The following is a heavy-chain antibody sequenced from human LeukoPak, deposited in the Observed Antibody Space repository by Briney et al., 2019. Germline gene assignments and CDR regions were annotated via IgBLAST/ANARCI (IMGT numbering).Heavy chain of an antibody. V-gene: IGHV3-30*03. CDR2: ISYDGSNQ. CDR1: GFTFNNYG. CDR3: ARDPDTFDI. J-gene: IGHJ3*02. Sequence: PGRSLRLSCAASGFTFNNYGMHWVRQAPGKGLEWVAVISYDGSNQYYADSAKGRFTISRDNSKNTLYLQMNSLRAEDTAVYYCARDPDTFDIWGQGTMVTVSS.